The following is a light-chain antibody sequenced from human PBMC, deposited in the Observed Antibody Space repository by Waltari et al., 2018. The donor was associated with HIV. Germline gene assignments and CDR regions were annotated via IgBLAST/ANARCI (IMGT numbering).Light chain of an antibody. Sequence: QSALTQPPSASGSPGQSVTISCTGTSSDVGGYNYVPWYQQHPGKAPKLMIYEVSKRPSGVPDRFSGSKSGNTASLTVSGPQAEDEADYYCSSYAGSNNLVFGGGTKLTVL. V-gene: IGLV2-8*01. CDR2: EVS. CDR1: SSDVGGYNY. CDR3: SSYAGSNNLV. J-gene: IGLJ2*01.